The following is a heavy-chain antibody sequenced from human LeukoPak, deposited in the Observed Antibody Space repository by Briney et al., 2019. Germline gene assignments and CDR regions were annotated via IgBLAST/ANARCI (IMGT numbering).Heavy chain of an antibody. Sequence: GGSLRLSCAASGFIFSKAWMAWVRQAPGKGLEWVGHVKTEAEDGTTDYAAPVKGRFTISRDDAKSTLYLQMNSLNTEDTAVYFCTSALNLVLGELLGYWGQGTLVTVSS. CDR3: TSALNLVLGELLGY. CDR1: GFIFSKAW. V-gene: IGHV3-15*01. D-gene: IGHD3-16*01. J-gene: IGHJ4*02. CDR2: VKTEAEDGTT.